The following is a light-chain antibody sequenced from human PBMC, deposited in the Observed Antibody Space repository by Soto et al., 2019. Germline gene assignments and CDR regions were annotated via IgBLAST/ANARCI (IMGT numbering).Light chain of an antibody. CDR1: HSINRW. J-gene: IGKJ1*01. CDR2: DTS. Sequence: DIQMTQSLSTLSASVGARVSITCRAGHSINRWLAWYQQKPGKAPNLLIYDTSTLNDGVPSRFSGSGSGTEFTLTINSLQPDDFATYYCQQYNGYSWTFGQGTTVEIK. CDR3: QQYNGYSWT. V-gene: IGKV1-5*01.